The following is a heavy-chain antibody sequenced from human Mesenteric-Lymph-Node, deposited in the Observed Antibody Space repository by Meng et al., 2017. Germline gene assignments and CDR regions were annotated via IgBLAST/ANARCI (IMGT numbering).Heavy chain of an antibody. V-gene: IGHV3-7*01. CDR2: IKQDGSEK. D-gene: IGHD5-18*01. CDR1: GFTFSSYW. Sequence: GESLKISCAASGFTFSSYWMSWVRQAPGKGLEWVANIKQDGSEKYYVDSVMGRFTISRDNAKNSLYLQMNSLRAEDTAVYYCTRTWIQLWLACFDYWGQGTLVTVSS. J-gene: IGHJ4*02. CDR3: TRTWIQLWLACFDY.